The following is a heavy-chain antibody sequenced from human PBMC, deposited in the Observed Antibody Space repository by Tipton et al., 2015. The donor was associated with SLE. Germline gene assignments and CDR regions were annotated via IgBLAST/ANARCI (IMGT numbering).Heavy chain of an antibody. CDR2: MFHNGAT. V-gene: IGHV4-28*01. Sequence: TLSLTCAVSGYSIDSNNWWAWIRQPPGKGLEWIGYMFHNGATYFNPSLKSRVTMSVDTSKNQFSLRLTSVTAADTAVYYCARGGYYYHSGGDFDLWGRGTLVTVSS. J-gene: IGHJ2*01. CDR1: GYSIDSNNW. D-gene: IGHD3-22*01. CDR3: ARGGYYYHSGGDFDL.